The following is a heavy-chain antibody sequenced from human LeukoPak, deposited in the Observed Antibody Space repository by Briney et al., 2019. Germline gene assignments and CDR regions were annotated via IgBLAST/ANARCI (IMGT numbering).Heavy chain of an antibody. CDR3: AREALDWSTPDI. Sequence: GGSLRLSCAASGFTFSSYWMTWVRQAPGKGREWVTFIPYDGSDKYYADSVKGRFTISRDNSKKTLYLQMNNMRTEDKAVYYCAREALDWSTPDIWGQGTTVTVSS. D-gene: IGHD3/OR15-3a*01. V-gene: IGHV3-30*03. CDR1: GFTFSSYW. J-gene: IGHJ3*02. CDR2: IPYDGSDK.